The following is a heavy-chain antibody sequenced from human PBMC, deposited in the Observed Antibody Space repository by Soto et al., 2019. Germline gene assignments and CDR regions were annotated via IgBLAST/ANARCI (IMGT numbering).Heavy chain of an antibody. D-gene: IGHD3-22*01. J-gene: IGHJ5*02. Sequence: EVQLVESGGGLVQPGGSLRLSCAASGFTFSTYSMNWVRQAPGKGLEWVSYISISSSTIYYADSVKGRFTISGDNAKNSLYVQMNSLRAEDTAVYYCAREGDSSGWYNWFDPWGQGTLVTVSS. V-gene: IGHV3-48*01. CDR2: ISISSSTI. CDR3: AREGDSSGWYNWFDP. CDR1: GFTFSTYS.